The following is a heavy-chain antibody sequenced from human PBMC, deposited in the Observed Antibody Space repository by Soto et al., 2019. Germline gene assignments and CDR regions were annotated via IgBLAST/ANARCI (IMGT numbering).Heavy chain of an antibody. CDR2: IWYDGSNI. CDR3: AREPSGGNDAFDI. D-gene: IGHD3-16*01. V-gene: IGHV3-33*01. J-gene: IGHJ3*02. Sequence: GGSLRLSCAASGFTFSNYGMHWVRQAPGEGLEWVASIWYDGSNINYGDAVKGRFTMPRDNSKNTLYLQMSCLRAEDTAVYYCAREPSGGNDAFDIWGPGTMVPVSS. CDR1: GFTFSNYG.